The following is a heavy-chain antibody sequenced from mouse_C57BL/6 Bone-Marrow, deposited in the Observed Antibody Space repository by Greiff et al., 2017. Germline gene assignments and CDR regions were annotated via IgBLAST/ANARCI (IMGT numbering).Heavy chain of an antibody. D-gene: IGHD2-4*01. CDR1: GFSINSDCY. CDR3: DYDHDRDYFDY. V-gene: IGHV3-3*01. CDR2: TFYSGIT. Sequence: EVQLQQSGPSLVRPSQTLSLTCTVTGFSINSDCYWIWIRQFPGNKLEYIGYTFYSGITYYNPSLESRTYITRDTSKNQFSLKLSSVTTEDTATYYCDYDHDRDYFDYWGQGTTLTVSS. J-gene: IGHJ2*01.